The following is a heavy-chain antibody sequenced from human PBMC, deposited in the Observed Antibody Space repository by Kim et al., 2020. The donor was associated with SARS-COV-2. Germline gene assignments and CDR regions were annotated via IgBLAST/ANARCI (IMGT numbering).Heavy chain of an antibody. CDR1: GFTFSSYA. Sequence: GGSLRLSCSASGFTFSSYAMHWVRQAPGKGLEYVSAISSNGGSTYYADSVKGRFTISRDNSKNTLYLQMSSLRAEDTAVYYCVKDGAYCGGDCYTYFDYWGQGTLVTVSS. J-gene: IGHJ4*02. V-gene: IGHV3-64D*06. D-gene: IGHD2-21*02. CDR3: VKDGAYCGGDCYTYFDY. CDR2: ISSNGGST.